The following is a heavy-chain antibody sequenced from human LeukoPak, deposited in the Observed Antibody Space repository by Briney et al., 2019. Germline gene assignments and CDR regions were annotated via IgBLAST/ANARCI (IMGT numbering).Heavy chain of an antibody. CDR3: ARQGLAARTNLNTWFDP. V-gene: IGHV4-39*01. Sequence: SETLSLTCTVSGGSINSYYWGWIRQPPGKGLEWNGSIYYSGSTYYNPSLKSRVTISVDTSKNQFSLKLSSVTAADTALYYCARQGLAARTNLNTWFDPWGQGTLVTVSS. D-gene: IGHD6-13*01. CDR1: GGSINSYY. J-gene: IGHJ5*02. CDR2: IYYSGST.